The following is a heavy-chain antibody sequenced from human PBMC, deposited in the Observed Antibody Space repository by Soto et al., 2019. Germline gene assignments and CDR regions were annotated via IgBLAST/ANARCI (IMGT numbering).Heavy chain of an antibody. Sequence: EVKLLESGGGLVQPGGSLRLSCVASGFTYSSYAMSWVRQAPGKGLEWVSTITGGADNTHYADSVKGRFTISRDNSKNTLSLQMNSLGVVYTAVYHWTKVRIAVAAPYKWFDRWAREPWSPSAQ. CDR1: GFTYSSYA. CDR2: ITGGADNT. J-gene: IGHJ5*02. V-gene: IGHV3-23*01. D-gene: IGHD6-19*01. CDR3: TKVRIAVAAPYKWFDR.